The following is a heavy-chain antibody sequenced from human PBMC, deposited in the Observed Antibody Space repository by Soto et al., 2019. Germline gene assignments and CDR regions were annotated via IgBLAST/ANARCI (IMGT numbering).Heavy chain of an antibody. Sequence: QVQLVESGGGVVQPGRSLRLSCAASGFTFSSYGMHWVRQAPGKGLEWVAVIWYDGSNKYYADSVKGRFTISRDNSKNTLYLQMNSLRAEDTAVYCCARGGHSGYDLDWGQGTLVTVSS. V-gene: IGHV3-33*01. CDR1: GFTFSSYG. D-gene: IGHD5-12*01. CDR3: ARGGHSGYDLD. J-gene: IGHJ4*02. CDR2: IWYDGSNK.